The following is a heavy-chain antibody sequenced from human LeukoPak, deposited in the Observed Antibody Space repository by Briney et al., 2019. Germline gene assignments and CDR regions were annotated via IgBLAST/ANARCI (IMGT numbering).Heavy chain of an antibody. CDR1: GGTFSSNT. CDR3: ASPGFYDSSGNGEGY. D-gene: IGHD3-22*01. CDR2: IIPILGIA. V-gene: IGHV1-69*02. J-gene: IGHJ4*02. Sequence: ASVKVSCKASGGTFSSNTISWVRQAPGQGLEWMGRIIPILGIANYAQKFQGRVTITADKSTSTAYMELSSLRSEDTAVYYCASPGFYDSSGNGEGYWGQGTLVTVSS.